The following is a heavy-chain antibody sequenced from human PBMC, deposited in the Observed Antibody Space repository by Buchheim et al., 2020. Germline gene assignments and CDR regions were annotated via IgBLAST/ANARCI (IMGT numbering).Heavy chain of an antibody. CDR3: AKDRLDDFWSGYYLGTWFDP. J-gene: IGHJ5*02. CDR1: GFTFSSYA. CDR2: ISGSGGST. Sequence: EVQLLESGGGLVQPGGSLRLSCAASGFTFSSYAMSWVRQAPGKGLEWVSAISGSGGSTYYADSVKGRFTISRDNSQNTLYLQMNSLRAEDTAVYYCAKDRLDDFWSGYYLGTWFDPWGKGTL. V-gene: IGHV3-23*01. D-gene: IGHD3-3*01.